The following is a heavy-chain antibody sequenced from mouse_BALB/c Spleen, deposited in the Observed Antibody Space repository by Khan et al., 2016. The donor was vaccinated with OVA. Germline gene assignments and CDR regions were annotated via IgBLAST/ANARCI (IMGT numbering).Heavy chain of an antibody. CDR1: GFTFTDSY. CDR2: IRHKANGYTA. V-gene: IGHV7-3*02. D-gene: IGHD2-1*01. Sequence: EVELVESGGGLVQPGDSLRLSCATSGFTFTDSYMSWVRQSPGRTLEWLAFIRHKANGYTADYSVSVRGRFTIYRDTAEGIVYLQMNTLRAEDTATYYCARVGYGSPIDYWGQGTTLTVSS. J-gene: IGHJ2*01. CDR3: ARVGYGSPIDY.